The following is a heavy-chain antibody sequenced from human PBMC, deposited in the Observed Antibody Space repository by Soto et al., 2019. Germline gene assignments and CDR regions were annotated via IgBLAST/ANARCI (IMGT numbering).Heavy chain of an antibody. D-gene: IGHD3-16*01. V-gene: IGHV3-72*01. Sequence: GGSLTLSCAASGFSFSDYYMDWVRQVPGKGLEWVGRSRNKANSYNPEYAPSVKDRFSISRDNSKDSMYLQMNSLKTEDTAVYYCARDTGGSYDYWSQGALVTVS. CDR1: GFSFSDYY. CDR2: SRNKANSYNP. J-gene: IGHJ4*02. CDR3: ARDTGGSYDY.